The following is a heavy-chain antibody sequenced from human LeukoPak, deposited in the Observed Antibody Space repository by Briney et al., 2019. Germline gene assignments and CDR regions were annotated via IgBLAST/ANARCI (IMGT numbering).Heavy chain of an antibody. Sequence: GGSLRLSCVASGFTFSSYSMNWVRQAPGNGLEWVSYISSSSSSIYYADSVKGRFTISRDNAKNSLYLQMNSLRAEDTAVYYCARDSRYSSGWYGGDFDYWGQGTLVTVSS. V-gene: IGHV3-48*01. CDR3: ARDSRYSSGWYGGDFDY. CDR2: ISSSSSSI. J-gene: IGHJ4*02. D-gene: IGHD6-19*01. CDR1: GFTFSSYS.